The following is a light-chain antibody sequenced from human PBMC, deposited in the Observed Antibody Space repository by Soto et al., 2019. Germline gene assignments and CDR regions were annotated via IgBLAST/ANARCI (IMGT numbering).Light chain of an antibody. Sequence: IQMTQSPFSVSASVGDRVTITCRASQGISSWLAWYQQKPGKSPTLLIYKASNLQTGVPSRFSGSGSGTDFTLTISRLEPEDFAVYYCQQYGSSPLTFGQGTKLEIK. CDR3: QQYGSSPLT. CDR2: KAS. CDR1: QGISSW. V-gene: IGKV1-12*01. J-gene: IGKJ2*01.